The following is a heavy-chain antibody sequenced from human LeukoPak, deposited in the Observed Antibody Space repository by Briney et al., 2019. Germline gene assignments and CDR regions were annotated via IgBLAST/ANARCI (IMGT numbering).Heavy chain of an antibody. CDR1: GGSISSSSYY. Sequence: SETLSLTCTVSGGSISSSSYYWGWIRQPPGKGLEWIGSIYYSGSTNYNPSLKSRVTISVDTSKNQFSLKLSSVTAADTAVYYCARGFDSSGYYYGPVDHWGQGTLVTVSS. J-gene: IGHJ4*02. CDR3: ARGFDSSGYYYGPVDH. V-gene: IGHV4-39*07. D-gene: IGHD3-22*01. CDR2: IYYSGST.